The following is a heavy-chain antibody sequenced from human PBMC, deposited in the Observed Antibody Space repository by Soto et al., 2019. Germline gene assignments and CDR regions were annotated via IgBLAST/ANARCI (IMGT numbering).Heavy chain of an antibody. CDR2: ISAYNGNT. CDR3: ARAPFLYSSSSWDFDY. V-gene: IGHV1-18*01. J-gene: IGHJ4*02. D-gene: IGHD6-6*01. CDR1: GYTFTSYG. Sequence: GASVKVSCKASGYTFTSYGISWVRQAPGQGLEWMGWISAYNGNTNYAQKLQGRVTMTTDTSTSTAYMELRSLRSDDTAVYYCARAPFLYSSSSWDFDYWGQGTLVTVSS.